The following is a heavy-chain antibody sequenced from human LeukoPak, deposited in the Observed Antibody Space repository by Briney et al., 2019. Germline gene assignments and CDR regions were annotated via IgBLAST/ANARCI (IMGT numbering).Heavy chain of an antibody. V-gene: IGHV3-23*01. CDR3: ARGYRSSWYLNWFDP. J-gene: IGHJ5*02. D-gene: IGHD6-13*01. CDR1: GFTFSNYA. Sequence: GGSLRLSCAASGFTFSNYAMRWVRQAPGKGLEWVSGISGSGDSTYYADSVKGRFTISRDNSKNTLYLQMNSLRAEDTAVYYCARGYRSSWYLNWFDPWGQGTLVTVSS. CDR2: ISGSGDST.